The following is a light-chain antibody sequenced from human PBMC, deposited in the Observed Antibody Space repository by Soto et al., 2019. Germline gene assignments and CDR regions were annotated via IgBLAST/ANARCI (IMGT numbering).Light chain of an antibody. CDR1: SSDVGGYNY. J-gene: IGLJ3*02. V-gene: IGLV2-14*01. CDR3: ISHTSRGTLWV. CDR2: EVS. Sequence: QSALTQPASVSGSPGQSITISCTGTSSDVGGYNYVSWYQHHPGKAPKLMIYEVSNRPSGVSSRFSGSKSGNTASLTISGLQAEDEADYYCISHTSRGTLWVFGGGTKLTVL.